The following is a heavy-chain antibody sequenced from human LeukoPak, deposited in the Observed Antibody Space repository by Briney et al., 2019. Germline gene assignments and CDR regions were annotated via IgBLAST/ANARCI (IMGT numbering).Heavy chain of an antibody. D-gene: IGHD3-10*01. Sequence: PSETLSLTCTVSGGSISSSSYYWGWIRQPAGKGLEWIGRIYTSGSTNYDPSLKSRVTMSVDTSKNQFSLKLSSVTAADTAVYYCARDRGRGNYYYMDVWGKGTTVTISS. V-gene: IGHV4-61*02. CDR1: GGSISSSSYY. J-gene: IGHJ6*03. CDR2: IYTSGST. CDR3: ARDRGRGNYYYMDV.